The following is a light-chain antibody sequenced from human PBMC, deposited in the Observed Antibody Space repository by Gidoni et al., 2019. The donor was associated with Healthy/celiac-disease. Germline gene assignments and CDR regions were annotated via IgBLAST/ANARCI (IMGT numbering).Light chain of an antibody. CDR3: QQYGSSPGT. J-gene: IGKJ1*01. V-gene: IGKV3-20*01. CDR1: QSVSSSY. Sequence: EFVLPQSPGTLSLSPGERATLSCRASQSVSSSYLAWYQQKPGQAPRLLIDGASSRATGIPDRFSGSGSGTDFTLTISRLEPEDFAVYYCQQYGSSPGTFGQGTKVEIK. CDR2: GAS.